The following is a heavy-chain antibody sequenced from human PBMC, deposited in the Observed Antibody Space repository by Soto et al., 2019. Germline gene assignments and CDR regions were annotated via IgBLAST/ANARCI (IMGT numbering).Heavy chain of an antibody. J-gene: IGHJ4*02. Sequence: ASVKVSCKASGYTFTSYAMHWVRQAPGQRLEWMGWINAGNGNTKYSQKFQGRVTITRDTSASTAYMELSSLRSEDTAVYYCARQVVATMDYFDYWGQGTLVTVSS. CDR1: GYTFTSYA. V-gene: IGHV1-3*01. CDR2: INAGNGNT. D-gene: IGHD5-12*01. CDR3: ARQVVATMDYFDY.